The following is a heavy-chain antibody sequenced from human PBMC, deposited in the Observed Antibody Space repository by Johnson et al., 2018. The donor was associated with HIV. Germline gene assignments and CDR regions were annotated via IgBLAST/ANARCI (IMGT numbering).Heavy chain of an antibody. CDR2: IRYDGSNK. CDR3: VRDDYSFHI. Sequence: VQLVESGGGVVPPGGSLRLSCAASGITFSSYAMQWVRQAPGKGLEWVAFIRYDGSNKYYADSVKGRLTISRDNSKNTLYLQMSGLRADDTAVYYCVRDDYSFHIWGRGTLVTVSS. CDR1: GITFSSYA. V-gene: IGHV3-30*02. J-gene: IGHJ3*02. D-gene: IGHD4/OR15-4a*01.